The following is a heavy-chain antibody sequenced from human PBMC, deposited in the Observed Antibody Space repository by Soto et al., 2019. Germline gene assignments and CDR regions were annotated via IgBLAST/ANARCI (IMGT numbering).Heavy chain of an antibody. J-gene: IGHJ6*02. CDR2: ISSSNRTI. Sequence: EVQLAESGGGLKQPGGSLRLSCAASGFTFRSYSMNWFRQAPGKGLEWVSYISSSNRTINYADSVKGRFIISRDNAKNALYLQMHSLREEDTAVYYCAREVCPLLQTGMDVCGHGTTVTVSS. V-gene: IGHV3-48*02. CDR3: AREVCPLLQTGMDV. D-gene: IGHD2-8*01. CDR1: GFTFRSYS.